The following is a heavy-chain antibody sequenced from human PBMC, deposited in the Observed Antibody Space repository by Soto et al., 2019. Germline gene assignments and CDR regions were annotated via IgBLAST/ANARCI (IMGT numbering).Heavy chain of an antibody. CDR2: INHSGST. Sequence: SETLSLTCTVSGGTISSGGYYWNWIRQLPGKGLEWIGEINHSGSTNYNPSLKSRVTISVDTSKNQFSLKLSSVSAADTAVYYCAREEEELRSRGSSWFDPWGQGTLVTVSS. J-gene: IGHJ5*02. D-gene: IGHD1-7*01. CDR3: AREEEELRSRGSSWFDP. CDR1: GGTISSGGYY. V-gene: IGHV4-39*07.